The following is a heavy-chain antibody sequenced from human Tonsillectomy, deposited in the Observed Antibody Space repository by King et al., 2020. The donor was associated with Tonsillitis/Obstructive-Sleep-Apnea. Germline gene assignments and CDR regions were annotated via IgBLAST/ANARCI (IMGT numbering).Heavy chain of an antibody. J-gene: IGHJ4*02. Sequence: QLVQSGAEVKKSGASLKISCKGSGYRFSTYWIGWVRQMPGKGLEWMGIIYPGDSDTRYSPSFQGQVTISVDKSISTAYLQWSSLKASDTAMYYCARHESGRTELDYWGQGTLVTVSS. V-gene: IGHV5-51*01. CDR1: GYRFSTYW. CDR2: IYPGDSDT. CDR3: ARHESGRTELDY. D-gene: IGHD1-1*01.